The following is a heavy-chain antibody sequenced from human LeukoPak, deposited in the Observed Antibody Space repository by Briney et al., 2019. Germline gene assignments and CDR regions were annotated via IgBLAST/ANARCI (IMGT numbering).Heavy chain of an antibody. CDR2: ISSDGGGT. D-gene: IGHD6-6*01. J-gene: IGHJ6*02. Sequence: GSLRLSCAASGFTFSNYAMHWVRQAPGKGLEYVSAISSDGGGTYYANSVKGGFTISRDNSKNTLYLQMGSLRGEDMAAYFCARDAALYGMDVWGQGTTVTVSS. CDR3: ARDAALYGMDV. CDR1: GFTFSNYA. V-gene: IGHV3-64*01.